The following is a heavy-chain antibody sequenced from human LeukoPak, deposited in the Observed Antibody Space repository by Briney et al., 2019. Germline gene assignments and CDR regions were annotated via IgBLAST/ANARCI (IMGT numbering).Heavy chain of an antibody. J-gene: IGHJ4*02. D-gene: IGHD3-22*01. CDR1: GFTFSSYA. Sequence: GGSLRLSCAASGFTFSSYAMSWVRQAPGKGLEWVSAISGSGGSTYYADSVKGRFTISRDNSKNTLYLQMNSLRAEDTAVYYCAKDLWYYDSSGYYGAGFGYWGQRTLVTVSS. CDR2: ISGSGGST. CDR3: AKDLWYYDSSGYYGAGFGY. V-gene: IGHV3-23*01.